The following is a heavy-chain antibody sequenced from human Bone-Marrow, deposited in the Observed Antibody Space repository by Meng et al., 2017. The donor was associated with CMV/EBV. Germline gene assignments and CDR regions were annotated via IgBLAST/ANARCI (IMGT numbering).Heavy chain of an antibody. Sequence: TVSGGSISSGDSYWSWIRQPPGKGLEWIGYIYYSGSTYYNPSLKSRVTISVDTSKNQFSLKLSSVTAADTAVYYCARVRMDTHYFDYWGQGTLVTVSS. V-gene: IGHV4-30-4*08. D-gene: IGHD2-15*01. CDR3: ARVRMDTHYFDY. J-gene: IGHJ4*02. CDR2: IYYSGST. CDR1: GGSISSGDSY.